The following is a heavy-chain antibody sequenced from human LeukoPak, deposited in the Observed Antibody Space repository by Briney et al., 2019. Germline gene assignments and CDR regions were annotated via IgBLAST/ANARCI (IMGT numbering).Heavy chain of an antibody. V-gene: IGHV4-34*01. Sequence: PSETLSLTCAVYGGSFSGYYWSWIRQPPGKGLEWIGEINHSGSTNYNPSLKSRVTISVDTSKNQFSLKLSSVTAADTAVYYCARQTTVTNGFDYWGQGTLVTVSP. J-gene: IGHJ4*02. D-gene: IGHD4-17*01. CDR3: ARQTTVTNGFDY. CDR1: GGSFSGYY. CDR2: INHSGST.